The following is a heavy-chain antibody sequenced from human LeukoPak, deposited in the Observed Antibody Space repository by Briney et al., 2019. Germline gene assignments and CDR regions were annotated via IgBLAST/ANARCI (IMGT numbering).Heavy chain of an antibody. CDR1: GFNINGNY. D-gene: IGHD3-16*01. CDR3: VGSSLGAAVNWYLDR. CDR2: TYGNGRT. J-gene: IGHJ2*01. Sequence: GGSLRPSCAASGFNINGNYLTWVRQVPGKGLEWVSVTYGNGRTSYADSVKDRFTVSRDTSTNTLNLQMNSLRVEDTAVYYCVGSSLGAAVNWYLDRWGRGTLVSVSS. V-gene: IGHV3-66*01.